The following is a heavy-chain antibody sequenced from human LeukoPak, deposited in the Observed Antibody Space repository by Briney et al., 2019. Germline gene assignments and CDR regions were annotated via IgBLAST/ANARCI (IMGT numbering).Heavy chain of an antibody. CDR1: GFTFSSYW. Sequence: GGSLRLSCAASGFTFSSYWMHWVRQAPGKGLAWVLRINSDGSSTTYAGSVKGRFTISRDNAKNTLYLQMNSLRAEDTAVYYCARDLDYYGSGSYPSYWGQGTLVTVSS. V-gene: IGHV3-74*01. CDR2: INSDGSST. CDR3: ARDLDYYGSGSYPSY. J-gene: IGHJ4*02. D-gene: IGHD3-10*01.